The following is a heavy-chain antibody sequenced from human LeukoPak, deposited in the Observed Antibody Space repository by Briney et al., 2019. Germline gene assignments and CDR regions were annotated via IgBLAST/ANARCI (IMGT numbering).Heavy chain of an antibody. J-gene: IGHJ4*02. CDR1: GFTFSSYS. D-gene: IGHD3-3*01. CDR3: ARDSDFWSGYYSGLDY. V-gene: IGHV3-48*01. Sequence: GRSLRLSCAASGFTFSSYSMNWVRQAPGKGLEWVSYISSSSSTIYYADSVKGRFTISRDNAKNSLYLQMNSLRAEDTAVYHCARDSDFWSGYYSGLDYWGQGTLVTVSS. CDR2: ISSSSSTI.